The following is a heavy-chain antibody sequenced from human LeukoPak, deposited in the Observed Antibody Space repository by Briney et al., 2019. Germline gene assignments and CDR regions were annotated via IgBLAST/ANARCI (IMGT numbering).Heavy chain of an antibody. J-gene: IGHJ4*02. V-gene: IGHV4-39*01. CDR3: ARPGRRDYYFDY. CDR2: IYYSGST. CDR1: GGSITSSTYY. Sequence: PSETLSPPCTLPGGSITSSTYYWGWIRQPPGKGLAWIGSIYYSGSTYYNPSLKSRVTISVDTSKNQFSLKLSSVTAADTAVYYCARPGRRDYYFDYWGQGTLVTVSS. D-gene: IGHD2-21*02.